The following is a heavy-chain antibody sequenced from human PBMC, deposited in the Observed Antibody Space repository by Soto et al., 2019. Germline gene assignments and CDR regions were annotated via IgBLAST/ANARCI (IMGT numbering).Heavy chain of an antibody. CDR2: ASPDGTST. V-gene: IGHV3-74*01. D-gene: IGHD4-17*01. CDR1: GFTFSSFW. CDR3: TRHGSGDYFLFDP. Sequence: LRLSCAASGFTFSSFWMHWVRQAPGKGLEWVSRASPDGTSTNYADSVKGRFTISRDNAKNTLFMQMNSLRAEDTAVYYCTRHGSGDYFLFDPWGQGTLVTVSS. J-gene: IGHJ5*02.